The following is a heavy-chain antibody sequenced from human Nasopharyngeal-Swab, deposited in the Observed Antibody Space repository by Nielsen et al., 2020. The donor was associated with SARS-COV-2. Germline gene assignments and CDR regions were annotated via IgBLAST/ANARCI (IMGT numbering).Heavy chain of an antibody. CDR2: IYPGDSDT. CDR3: ARRVGYCSGGSCYFDY. CDR1: GYSFTSYW. D-gene: IGHD2-15*01. J-gene: IGHJ4*02. Sequence: GGSLSLSCKGSGYSFTSYWIGWVRQLPGKGLEWMGIIYPGDSDTRYSPSFQGQVTISADKSISTAYLQWSSLKASDTAMYYCARRVGYCSGGSCYFDYWGQGTLVTVSS. V-gene: IGHV5-51*01.